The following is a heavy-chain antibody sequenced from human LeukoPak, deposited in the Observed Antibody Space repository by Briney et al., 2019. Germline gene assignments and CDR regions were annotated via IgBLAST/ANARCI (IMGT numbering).Heavy chain of an antibody. J-gene: IGHJ4*02. CDR2: INWNGGST. V-gene: IGHV3-20*04. D-gene: IGHD3-22*01. Sequence: GGSLRLSCAASGFTFDDYGMSWVRQAPGKGLELVSGINWNGGSTGYADSVKGRFTISRDNAKNSLYLQMNSLRAEDTVLYYCARAQGRYYDSSGYSFDYWGQGTLVTVSS. CDR3: ARAQGRYYDSSGYSFDY. CDR1: GFTFDDYG.